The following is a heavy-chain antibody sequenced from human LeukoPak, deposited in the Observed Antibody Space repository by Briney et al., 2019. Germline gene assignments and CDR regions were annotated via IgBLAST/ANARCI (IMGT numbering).Heavy chain of an antibody. CDR3: AKAKEAAGYYFDY. J-gene: IGHJ4*02. Sequence: GGSLRLSCAASGFTFADYAMHWVRQAPGKGLEWVSGISWNSGSIGYADSVKGRFTISRDNAKNSLYLQMNSLRAEDTALYYCAKAKEAAGYYFDYWGQGTLVTVSS. D-gene: IGHD6-13*01. V-gene: IGHV3-9*01. CDR2: ISWNSGSI. CDR1: GFTFADYA.